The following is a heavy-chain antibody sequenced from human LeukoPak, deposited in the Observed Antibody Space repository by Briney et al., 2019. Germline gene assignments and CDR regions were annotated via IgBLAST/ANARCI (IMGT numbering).Heavy chain of an antibody. J-gene: IGHJ4*02. D-gene: IGHD4-17*01. V-gene: IGHV3-66*01. CDR2: IYSGGST. CDR1: GFTVSSNY. Sequence: GGSLRFSCAASGFTVSSNYMSWVRQAPGKGLEWVSVIYSGGSTYYADSVKGRFTISRDNSKNTLYLQMNSLRAEDTAVYYCARDSSPLTDYGDYVFDYWGQGTLVTVSS. CDR3: ARDSSPLTDYGDYVFDY.